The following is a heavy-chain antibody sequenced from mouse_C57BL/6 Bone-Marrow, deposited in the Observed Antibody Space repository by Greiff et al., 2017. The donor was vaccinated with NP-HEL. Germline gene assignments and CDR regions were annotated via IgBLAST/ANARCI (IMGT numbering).Heavy chain of an antibody. CDR1: GYTFTSYD. Sequence: QVQLQQSGPELVKPGASVKLSCKASGYTFTSYDINWVKQRPGQGLEWIGWIYPRDGSTKYNEKFKGKATLTVDTSSSTAYMGLHSLTSEDSAVYFCAGYGSSYYWYCDVWGTGTTVTVSS. V-gene: IGHV1-85*01. CDR2: IYPRDGST. J-gene: IGHJ1*03. CDR3: AGYGSSYYWYCDV. D-gene: IGHD1-1*01.